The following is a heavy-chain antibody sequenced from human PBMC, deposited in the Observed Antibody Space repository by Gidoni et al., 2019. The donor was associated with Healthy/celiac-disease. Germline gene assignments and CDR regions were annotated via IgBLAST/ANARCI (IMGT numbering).Heavy chain of an antibody. CDR1: GGSISSGGYY. V-gene: IGHV4-31*03. CDR3: ARGRTIFGVVSTGYYFDY. J-gene: IGHJ4*02. CDR2: IYYSGST. D-gene: IGHD3-3*01. Sequence: GPGLVKPSQTLSLTCTVSGGSISSGGYYWSWIRQHPGKRLEWIGYIYYSGSTYYNPSLKSRVTISVDTSKNQFSLKLSSVTAADTAVYYCARGRTIFGVVSTGYYFDYWGQGTLVTVSS.